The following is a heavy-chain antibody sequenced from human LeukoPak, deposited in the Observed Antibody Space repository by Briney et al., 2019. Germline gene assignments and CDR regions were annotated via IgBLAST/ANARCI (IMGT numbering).Heavy chain of an antibody. D-gene: IGHD6-13*01. CDR2: INAGNGNT. CDR3: AGGYSSSWAVLPFDL. J-gene: IGHJ2*01. Sequence: ASVKVSCKASGYTFTSYAMHWVRQAPGQRLEWMGWINAGNGNTKYSQKSQGRVTITRDTSASTAYMELSSLRSEDTAVYYCAGGYSSSWAVLPFDLWGRGTLVTVSS. V-gene: IGHV1-3*01. CDR1: GYTFTSYA.